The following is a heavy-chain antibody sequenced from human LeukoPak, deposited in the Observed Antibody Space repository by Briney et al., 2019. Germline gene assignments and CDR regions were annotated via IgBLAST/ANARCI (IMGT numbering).Heavy chain of an antibody. CDR2: IKYDGSDK. CDR1: GFTFSTYW. CDR3: AKLLQLWGSDAFDI. J-gene: IGHJ3*02. Sequence: GGSLRLSCAASGFTFSTYWMSWVRQAPGKGLEWVANIKYDGSDKYYVDSVKGRFTISRDNSKNTLYLQMNSLRAEDTAVYYCAKLLQLWGSDAFDIWGQGTMVTVSS. V-gene: IGHV3-7*02. D-gene: IGHD5-18*01.